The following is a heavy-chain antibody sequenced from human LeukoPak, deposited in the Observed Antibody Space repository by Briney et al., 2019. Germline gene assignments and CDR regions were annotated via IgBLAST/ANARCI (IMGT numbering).Heavy chain of an antibody. CDR1: GYSFTTYY. Sequence: ASVKVSCKASGYSFTTYYMHWVRQAPGQELEWMGAINPNAGTTSYTQKVQGRVTMTRDTSTSTVFMELTSVGPGDTAVYYCARGIAMAAVGTQIDYWGQGTLVTVSS. CDR3: ARGIAMAAVGTQIDY. V-gene: IGHV1-46*01. D-gene: IGHD6-13*01. CDR2: INPNAGTT. J-gene: IGHJ4*02.